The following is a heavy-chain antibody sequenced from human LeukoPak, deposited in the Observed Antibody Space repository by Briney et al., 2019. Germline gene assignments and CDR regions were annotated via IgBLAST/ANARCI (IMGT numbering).Heavy chain of an antibody. CDR1: GYTFTGYY. CDR3: ARLYYYDSSGYSPHDAFDI. V-gene: IGHV1-2*02. D-gene: IGHD3-22*01. Sequence: ASVKVSCKASGYTFTGYYMHWVRQAPGQGLEWMGWINPNSGGTNYAQKLQGRVTMTTDTSTSTAYMELRSLRSDDTAVYYCARLYYYDSSGYSPHDAFDIWGQGTMVTVSS. CDR2: INPNSGGT. J-gene: IGHJ3*02.